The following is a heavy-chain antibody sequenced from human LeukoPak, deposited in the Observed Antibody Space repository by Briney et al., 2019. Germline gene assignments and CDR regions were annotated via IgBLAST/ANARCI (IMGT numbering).Heavy chain of an antibody. D-gene: IGHD5-12*01. V-gene: IGHV3-15*01. CDR3: TTAGGYSGYDYVRGSYYFDY. CDR1: GFTFSSYW. CDR2: IKSKTDGGTT. J-gene: IGHJ4*02. Sequence: TGGSLRLSCAASGFTFSSYWMSWVRQAPGKGLEWVGRIKSKTDGGTTDYAAPVKGRFTISRDDSKNTLYLQMNSLKTEDTAVYYCTTAGGYSGYDYVRGSYYFDYWGQGTLVTVSS.